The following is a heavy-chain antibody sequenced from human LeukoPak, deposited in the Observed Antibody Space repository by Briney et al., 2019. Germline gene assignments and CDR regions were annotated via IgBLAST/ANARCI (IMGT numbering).Heavy chain of an antibody. D-gene: IGHD1-26*01. J-gene: IGHJ3*02. CDR1: GGSISSSNW. CDR2: IYHSGST. V-gene: IGHV4-4*02. CDR3: AREVGATTRLAFDI. Sequence: SGSLSLTCAVSGGSISSSNWWSWVRQPPGKGLEWIGEIYHSGSTNYNPSLKSRVTISVDKSKNQFSLKLSSVTAADTAVYYCAREVGATTRLAFDIWGQGTMVTVSS.